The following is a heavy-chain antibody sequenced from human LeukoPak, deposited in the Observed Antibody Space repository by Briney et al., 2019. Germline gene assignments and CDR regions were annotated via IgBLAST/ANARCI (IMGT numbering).Heavy chain of an antibody. CDR3: ARGGLYWFDP. Sequence: SETLSLTCTVSGDSISSGRHYWSWIRPPAGKGLEWIGRIHYSGNTKYNPSLNGRLSISVDMSKNQFSLNITPVTAADTAVYYCARGGLYWFDPWGQGTQVTVSS. CDR2: IHYSGNT. V-gene: IGHV4-61*02. D-gene: IGHD3-10*01. J-gene: IGHJ5*02. CDR1: GDSISSGRHY.